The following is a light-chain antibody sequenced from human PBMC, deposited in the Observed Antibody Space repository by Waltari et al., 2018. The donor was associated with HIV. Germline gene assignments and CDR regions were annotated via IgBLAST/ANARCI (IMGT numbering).Light chain of an antibody. J-gene: IGLJ1*01. CDR2: EVS. CDR3: SSYISTTTL. V-gene: IGLV2-14*01. Sequence: QSAPTQPASVSGSPGQSITISCTGTSSDIGHYKYVSWYQQSPGKAPKLMIYEVSNRPSGVSIRFSGSKSGNTASLTISGLQAEDETDYYCSSYISTTTLFGTGTKVTVL. CDR1: SSDIGHYKY.